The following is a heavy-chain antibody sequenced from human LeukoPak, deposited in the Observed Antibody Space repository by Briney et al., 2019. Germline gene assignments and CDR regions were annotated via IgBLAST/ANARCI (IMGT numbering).Heavy chain of an antibody. CDR1: GGTFSSYA. D-gene: IGHD6-19*01. J-gene: IGHJ4*02. V-gene: IGHV1-69*13. CDR3: ARVGGSGWYWGFYYFDY. Sequence: ASVKASCKASGGTFSSYAISWVRQAPGQGLEWMGGIIPIFGTANYAQKFQGRVTITADESTSTAYMELSSLRSEDTAVYYCARVGGSGWYWGFYYFDYWGQGTLVTVSS. CDR2: IIPIFGTA.